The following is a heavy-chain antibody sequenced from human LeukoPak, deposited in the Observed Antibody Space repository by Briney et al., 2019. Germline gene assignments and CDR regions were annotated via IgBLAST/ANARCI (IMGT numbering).Heavy chain of an antibody. V-gene: IGHV1-2*02. J-gene: IGHJ6*02. CDR1: GYTFTGYY. CDR3: ARDLGELVHDGGKDI. CDR2: INPNSGGT. Sequence: ASVKVSCKASGYTFTGYYMHWVRQAPGQGLEWMGWINPNSGGTNYAQNFQGRVTMTRDTSISTAYMELSRLRSDDTAVYYCARDLGELVHDGGKDIWGQGTTVTVSS. D-gene: IGHD3-16*01.